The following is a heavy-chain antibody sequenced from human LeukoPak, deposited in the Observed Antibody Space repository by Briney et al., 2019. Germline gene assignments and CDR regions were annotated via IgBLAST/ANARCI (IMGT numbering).Heavy chain of an antibody. J-gene: IGHJ3*02. CDR1: GFTFSSYG. CDR3: AKVLSGLRYFDWLSDAFDI. D-gene: IGHD3-9*01. V-gene: IGHV3-30*18. CDR2: ISYDGSNK. Sequence: GRSLRLSCAASGFTFSSYGMHWVRQAPGKGLERVAVISYDGSNKYYADSVKGRFTISRDNSKNTLYLQMNSLRAKDTAVYYCAKVLSGLRYFDWLSDAFDIWGQGTMVTVSS.